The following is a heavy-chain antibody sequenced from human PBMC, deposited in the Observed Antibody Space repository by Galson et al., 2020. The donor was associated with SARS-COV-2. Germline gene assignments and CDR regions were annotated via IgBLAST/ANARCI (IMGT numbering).Heavy chain of an antibody. CDR3: AHRQAAAAGTPYFDY. D-gene: IGHD6-13*01. V-gene: IGHV2-5*02. Sequence: SGPTLVKPTQTLTLTCTFSGFSLSTSGVGVGWIRQPPGKALEWLALIYWDDDKRYSPSLMSRLTITKDTSKNQVVLTMTNMDPVDTATYYCAHRQAAAAGTPYFDYWGQGTLVTVSS. CDR2: IYWDDDK. CDR1: GFSLSTSGVG. J-gene: IGHJ4*02.